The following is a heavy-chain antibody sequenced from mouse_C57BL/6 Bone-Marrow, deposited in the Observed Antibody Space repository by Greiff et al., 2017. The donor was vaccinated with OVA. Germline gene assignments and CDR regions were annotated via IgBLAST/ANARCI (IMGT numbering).Heavy chain of an antibody. CDR2: IYPVSGET. CDR3: GIFITTVVATGDWYCDV. J-gene: IGHJ1*03. CDR1: GYTFTDHI. V-gene: IGHV1-11*01. D-gene: IGHD1-1*01. Sequence: VQLQQLGAELASPGASVTLSCKASGYTFTDHIMNWVKKRPGQGLEWIGRIYPVSGETNYNQKFMGKATFSVDRSSSTVYMVLNSLTSEDPAVYYCGIFITTVVATGDWYCDVWGTGTTVTVSS.